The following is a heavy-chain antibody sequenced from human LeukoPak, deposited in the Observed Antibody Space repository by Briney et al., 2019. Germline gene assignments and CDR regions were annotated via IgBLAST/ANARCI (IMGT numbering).Heavy chain of an antibody. V-gene: IGHV1-69*05. CDR1: GGTFSSYA. J-gene: IGHJ4*02. CDR3: ARERGRLRFLEWFFDY. Sequence: SVKVSCKASGGTFSSYAISWVRQAPGQGLEWMGRIIPIFGTANYAQKFQGRVTLTTDESPSTDYMELSSLRSENTAVYCCARERGRLRFLEWFFDYRGQGTLVTVSS. CDR2: IIPIFGTA. D-gene: IGHD3-3*01.